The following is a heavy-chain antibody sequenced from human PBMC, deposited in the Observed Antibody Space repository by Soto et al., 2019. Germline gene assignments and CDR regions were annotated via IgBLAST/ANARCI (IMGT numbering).Heavy chain of an antibody. J-gene: IGHJ6*02. CDR1: RFSINGYG. V-gene: IGHV3-30*18. D-gene: IGHD2-2*01. Sequence: GGSLRLSCAASRFSINGYGMNWVRQAPGKGLEWVAVISYDGSNKYYSDSVNGRFIISRDNSKNTLSLQMNSLRPEDSAVYYCAKDLKRGVVPSAKDVWGQGTTVTVYS. CDR2: ISYDGSNK. CDR3: AKDLKRGVVPSAKDV.